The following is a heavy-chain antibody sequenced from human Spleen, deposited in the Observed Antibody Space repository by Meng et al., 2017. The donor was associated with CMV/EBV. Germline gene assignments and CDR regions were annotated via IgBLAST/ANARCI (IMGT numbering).Heavy chain of an antibody. V-gene: IGHV4-30-4*02. CDR1: GGSISSGDYY. CDR3: ARGYPTGFFSANDY. Sequence: SETLSLTCTVSGGSISSGDYYWSWIRQPPGKGLEWIGYIYYSGSTYYNPSLRSRVTISIDRSSSQVSLKVTSVTDADTAVYYCARGYPTGFFSANDYWGHGTLVTVSS. CDR2: IYYSGST. D-gene: IGHD3-16*02. J-gene: IGHJ4*01.